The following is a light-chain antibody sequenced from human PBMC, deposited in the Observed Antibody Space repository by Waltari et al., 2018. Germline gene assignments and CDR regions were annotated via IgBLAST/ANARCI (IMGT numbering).Light chain of an antibody. V-gene: IGLV2-14*01. Sequence: QSALTQPASVSGSPGQSITISCSGTSSDIGGYNYVSWYQHHPGKAPKLMIYEVSNRPSGVSTRFSGSKSGNTASLTISGLQTEDEADYSCSSYTKNHTLVFGGGTKLTVL. CDR2: EVS. J-gene: IGLJ2*01. CDR3: SSYTKNHTLV. CDR1: SSDIGGYNY.